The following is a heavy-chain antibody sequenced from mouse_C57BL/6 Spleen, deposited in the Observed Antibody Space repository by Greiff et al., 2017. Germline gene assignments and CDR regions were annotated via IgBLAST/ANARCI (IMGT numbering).Heavy chain of an antibody. J-gene: IGHJ4*01. CDR3: ARYGSSPYYAMDY. V-gene: IGHV1-59*01. CDR1: GYTFTSYW. Sequence: VQLQQPGAELVRPGTSVKLSCKASGYTFTSYWMHWVKQRPGQGLEWIGVIDPSDSYTNYNQKFKGKATLTVDTSSSTAYMQLSSLTSEDSAVYYCARYGSSPYYAMDYWGQGTSVTVSS. D-gene: IGHD1-1*01. CDR2: IDPSDSYT.